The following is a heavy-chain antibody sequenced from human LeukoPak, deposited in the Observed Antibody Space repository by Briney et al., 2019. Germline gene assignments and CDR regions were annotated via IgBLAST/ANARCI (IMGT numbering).Heavy chain of an antibody. CDR3: ARIGYSYGPLGYYYYMDV. V-gene: IGHV3-48*03. Sequence: GGSLRLSCAASGFTFSSYGMNWVRQAPGKGLEWVSYISSSGSTIYYADSVKGRFTISRDNAKNSLYLQMNSLRAEDTAVYYCARIGYSYGPLGYYYYMDVWGKGTTVTISS. D-gene: IGHD5-18*01. CDR2: ISSSGSTI. CDR1: GFTFSSYG. J-gene: IGHJ6*03.